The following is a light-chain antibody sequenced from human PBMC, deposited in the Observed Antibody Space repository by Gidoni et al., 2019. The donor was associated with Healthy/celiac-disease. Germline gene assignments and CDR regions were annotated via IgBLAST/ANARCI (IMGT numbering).Light chain of an antibody. CDR1: QRISSY. V-gene: IGKV1-9*01. J-gene: IGKJ2*01. CDR3: QQLNSYPPTYT. Sequence: DIQWTQSPSFLSASVGDRVTITCRASQRISSYLAWYQHKPGKAPKLLIYAASTLQSGVPSRFSGSGSGTGFTLTISSLQPEDFATYYCQQLNSYPPTYTFGQGTKLEIK. CDR2: AAS.